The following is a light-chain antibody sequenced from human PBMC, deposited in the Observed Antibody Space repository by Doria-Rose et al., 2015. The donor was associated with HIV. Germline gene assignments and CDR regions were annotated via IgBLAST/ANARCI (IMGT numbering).Light chain of an antibody. CDR3: QHFDKYFSWT. Sequence: DIQVTQSPSTLSASVGDRVTITCRASQSISNWLAWYQQKPGQATKLLVYKASSLQSGVPSRCRGSGSGTEFTLTINSLQPDDFATYYCQHFDKYFSWTFGHGTKVDIK. J-gene: IGKJ1*01. CDR1: QSISNW. CDR2: KAS. V-gene: IGKV1-5*03.